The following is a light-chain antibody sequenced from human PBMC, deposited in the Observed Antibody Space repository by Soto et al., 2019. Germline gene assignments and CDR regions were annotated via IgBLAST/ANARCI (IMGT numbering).Light chain of an antibody. CDR1: QSVSKY. CDR3: QQRTNWQLT. Sequence: EIVLTQSPATLSLSPGERATLSCRASQSVSKYLAWYQQRPGQAPRLLIFDVSYRATGTPARFSGSGSGTDFTLTISSLEPEDFAVYYGQQRTNWQLTFGGGTRVEIK. J-gene: IGKJ4*01. V-gene: IGKV3-11*01. CDR2: DVS.